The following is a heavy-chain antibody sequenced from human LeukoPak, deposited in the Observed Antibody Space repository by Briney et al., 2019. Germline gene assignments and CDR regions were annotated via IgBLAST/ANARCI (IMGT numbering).Heavy chain of an antibody. Sequence: SETLSLTCAVSGGSISSSNWWSWVRQPPGKGLEWIGEIYHSGSTNYSPSLKSRVTISVDKSKNQFSLKLSSVTAADTAVYYCASSSGSGTTKFDYWGQGTLVTVSS. D-gene: IGHD3-10*01. V-gene: IGHV4-4*02. J-gene: IGHJ4*02. CDR3: ASSSGSGTTKFDY. CDR1: GGSISSSNW. CDR2: IYHSGST.